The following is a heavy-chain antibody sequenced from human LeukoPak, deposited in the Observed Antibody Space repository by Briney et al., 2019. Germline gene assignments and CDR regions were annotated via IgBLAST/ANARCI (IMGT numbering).Heavy chain of an antibody. Sequence: GGSLRLSCAASGFTFSRYAMHWVRQAPGKGLEWVSTISGSGVSTYYADSVKGRFTISRDKSKNTLYLQMNSLRAEDTAVYYCAKYHGENLDPNAFDYWGQGTLVTVSS. CDR2: ISGSGVST. CDR1: GFTFSRYA. CDR3: AKYHGENLDPNAFDY. V-gene: IGHV3-23*01. D-gene: IGHD4-17*01. J-gene: IGHJ4*02.